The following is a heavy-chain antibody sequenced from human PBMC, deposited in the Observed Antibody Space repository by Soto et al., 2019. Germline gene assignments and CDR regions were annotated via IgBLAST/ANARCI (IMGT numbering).Heavy chain of an antibody. V-gene: IGHV3-7*01. D-gene: IGHD3-10*01. J-gene: IGHJ6*04. CDR2: IKQDGSEK. Sequence: SGGSLRLCCAASGFTFSSYAMSWVRQAPGKGLEWVANIKQDGSEKYYVDSVKGRFTISRDNAKNSLYLQMNSLRAEDTAVYYCARDMVRGVVDVWGKGTTVTVSS. CDR1: GFTFSSYA. CDR3: ARDMVRGVVDV.